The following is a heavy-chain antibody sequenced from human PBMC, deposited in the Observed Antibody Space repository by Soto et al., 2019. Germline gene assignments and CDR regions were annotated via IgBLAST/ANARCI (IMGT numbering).Heavy chain of an antibody. CDR3: ARGGYCSSTSCYPPHPFDY. Sequence: ASVKVSCKAYGYTFTSYGISWVRQAPGQGLEWMGWISAYNGNTNYAQKLQGRVTMATDTSTSTAYMELRSLRSDDTAVYYCARGGYCSSTSCYPPHPFDYWGQGTLVTVSS. D-gene: IGHD2-2*01. CDR1: GYTFTSYG. J-gene: IGHJ4*02. V-gene: IGHV1-18*04. CDR2: ISAYNGNT.